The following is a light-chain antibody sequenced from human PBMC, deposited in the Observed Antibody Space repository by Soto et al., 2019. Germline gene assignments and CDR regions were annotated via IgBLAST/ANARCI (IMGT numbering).Light chain of an antibody. CDR3: QHWVTGPPWV. CDR1: SGHSTYA. V-gene: IGLV4-69*01. J-gene: IGLJ3*02. Sequence: QPVLTQSPSASASLGASVKLTCTLSSGHSTYAIAWHQQQPEKGPRYLMKLNNDGSHTKGDGIPDRFSSSSSGAERYLTISSLLAEDEADYYCQHWVTGPPWVFGGGTKLTVL. CDR2: LNNDGSH.